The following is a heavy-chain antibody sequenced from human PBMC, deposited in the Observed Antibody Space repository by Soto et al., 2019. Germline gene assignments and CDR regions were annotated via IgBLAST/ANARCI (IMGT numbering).Heavy chain of an antibody. V-gene: IGHV1-3*01. D-gene: IGHD6-13*01. CDR2: INPDNGNT. CDR1: GYTFTSYG. CDR3: ARDGDSSSWYVDYYYGMDG. J-gene: IGHJ6*02. Sequence: QVQLVQSGAGVKKPGASVKVSCKASGYTFTSYGVHWVRQAPGQRLEWMGWINPDNGNTKYSQKFQGRVTIIRDTFASTAYMELSSLGSEDTAVYYCARDGDSSSWYVDYYYGMDGWGQGTTVTVSS.